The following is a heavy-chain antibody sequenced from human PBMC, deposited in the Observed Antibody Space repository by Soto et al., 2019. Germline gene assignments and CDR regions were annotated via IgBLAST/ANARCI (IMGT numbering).Heavy chain of an antibody. Sequence: SETLSLTCAVYGGSFSGYYWSWIRQPPGKGLEWIGEINHSGSTNYNPSLKSRVTISVDTSKNQFSLKLSSVTAADTAVYYCARAKGIPAGTIYYYYGMDVWGQGTTVTVSS. V-gene: IGHV4-34*01. CDR1: GGSFSGYY. CDR3: ARAKGIPAGTIYYYYGMDV. J-gene: IGHJ6*02. D-gene: IGHD6-13*01. CDR2: INHSGST.